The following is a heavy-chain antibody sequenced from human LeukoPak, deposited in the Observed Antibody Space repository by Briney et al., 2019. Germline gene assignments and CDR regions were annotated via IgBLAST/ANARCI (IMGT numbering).Heavy chain of an antibody. D-gene: IGHD6-13*01. V-gene: IGHV4-4*07. Sequence: SETLSLTCTVSGGSISSYYWSWIRQPAGEGLEWIGRLHTSGSTHYNPSLKSRVTISVNTSKNQFSLRLSSVTAADTALYYCARGAAAVYWGQGTLVTVSS. CDR3: ARGAAAVY. CDR2: LHTSGST. J-gene: IGHJ1*01. CDR1: GGSISSYY.